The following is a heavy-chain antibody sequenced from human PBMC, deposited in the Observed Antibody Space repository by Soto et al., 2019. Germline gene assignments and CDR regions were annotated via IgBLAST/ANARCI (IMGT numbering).Heavy chain of an antibody. D-gene: IGHD3-3*01. J-gene: IGHJ6*02. CDR2: IYYSGST. CDR1: GCSISSGDYY. Sequence: PXETLSLTCSVSGCSISSGDYYWSWIRQPPEKGLEWIGYIYYSGSTYYNPSLKSRVTISVDTSKNQFSLNLNSVTAADTAVYFCARGNDFWSGYSTLTYYGLDVWGQGTTVTVSS. CDR3: ARGNDFWSGYSTLTYYGLDV. V-gene: IGHV4-30-4*01.